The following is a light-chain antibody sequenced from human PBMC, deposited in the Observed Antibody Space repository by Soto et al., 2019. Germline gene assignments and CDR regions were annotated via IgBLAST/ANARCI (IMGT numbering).Light chain of an antibody. Sequence: DIQMTQSPSSLSASVGDRVTITCRASQSISSYLNWDQQKPGKAPKLLIYAASSLQSGVPSRFSCSGSGTDFTLTISSLQPQDFATYYCQQSYSTPRTFGPGTKVEIK. CDR3: QQSYSTPRT. V-gene: IGKV1-39*01. J-gene: IGKJ1*01. CDR1: QSISSY. CDR2: AAS.